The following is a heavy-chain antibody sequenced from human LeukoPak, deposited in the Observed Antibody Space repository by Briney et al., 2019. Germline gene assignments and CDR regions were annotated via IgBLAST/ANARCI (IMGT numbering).Heavy chain of an antibody. CDR3: ARLSDIVVVPARGWFDP. Sequence: GESLKISCKGSGYSFTSYWIGWVRQMPGKGLEWMGIIYPGDSDTRYSPSFQGQVTISADKSISTAYLQWSSLKASDTAMYYCARLSDIVVVPARGWFDPWGQGTLVTVSS. D-gene: IGHD2-2*01. CDR1: GYSFTSYW. CDR2: IYPGDSDT. J-gene: IGHJ5*02. V-gene: IGHV5-51*01.